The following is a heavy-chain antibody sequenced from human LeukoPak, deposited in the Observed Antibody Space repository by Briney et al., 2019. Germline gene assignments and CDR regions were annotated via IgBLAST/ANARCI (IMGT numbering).Heavy chain of an antibody. CDR3: ARESGGSWTNFDY. V-gene: IGHV3-11*01. Sequence: PGGSLRLSCAASGFSFSDYYMSWIRQAPGKGLEWLSYISSRGSGVWYADSVKGRFAISRDNAKNSVYLEVSSLRGDDTAVYYCARESGGSWTNFDYWGQGTLVAVSS. J-gene: IGHJ4*02. D-gene: IGHD6-13*01. CDR2: ISSRGSGV. CDR1: GFSFSDYY.